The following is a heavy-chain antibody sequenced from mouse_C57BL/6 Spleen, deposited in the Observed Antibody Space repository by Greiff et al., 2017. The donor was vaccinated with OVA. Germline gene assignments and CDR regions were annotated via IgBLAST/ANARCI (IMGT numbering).Heavy chain of an antibody. CDR1: GYTFTSYW. CDR2: IHPNSGST. D-gene: IGHD1-1*01. Sequence: QVQLQQSGAELVKPGASVKLSCKASGYTFTSYWMHWVKQRPGQGLEWIGMIHPNSGSTNYNEKFKSKATLTVDKSSSTAYMQLSSLTSEDSAVYYCARSITTVVGAFDYWGQGTTLTVSS. CDR3: ARSITTVVGAFDY. V-gene: IGHV1-64*01. J-gene: IGHJ2*01.